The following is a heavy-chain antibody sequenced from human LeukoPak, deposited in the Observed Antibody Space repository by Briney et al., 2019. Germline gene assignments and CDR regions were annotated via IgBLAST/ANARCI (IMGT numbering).Heavy chain of an antibody. Sequence: GGSLRLSCAASGFTFSSYAMGWVRQAPGKGLEWLSAISGSGGSTYYADSVKGRFTISRDNSKNTLYLQMNSLRAEDTAVYYCAKLASSSWYNPFDYWGQGTLVTVSS. J-gene: IGHJ4*02. V-gene: IGHV3-23*01. CDR3: AKLASSSWYNPFDY. CDR1: GFTFSSYA. CDR2: ISGSGGST. D-gene: IGHD6-13*01.